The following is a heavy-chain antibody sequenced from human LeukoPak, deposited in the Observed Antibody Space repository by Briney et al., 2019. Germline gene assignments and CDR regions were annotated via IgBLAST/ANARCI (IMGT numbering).Heavy chain of an antibody. D-gene: IGHD3-10*01. Sequence: SETLSLTCAVYGGSFSGYYWGWIRQPPGKGLEWIGSIYYSGSTYYNPSLKSRVTISVDTSKNQFSLKLSSVTAADTAVYYCARTTTVRGTYYMDVWGKGTTVTISS. CDR3: ARTTTVRGTYYMDV. CDR2: IYYSGST. CDR1: GGSFSGYY. J-gene: IGHJ6*03. V-gene: IGHV4-34*01.